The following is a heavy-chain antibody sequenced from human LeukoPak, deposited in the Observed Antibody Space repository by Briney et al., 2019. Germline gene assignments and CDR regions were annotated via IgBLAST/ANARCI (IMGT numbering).Heavy chain of an antibody. CDR3: ARGGGGGRSPASY. CDR2: IYYSEST. J-gene: IGHJ4*02. CDR1: GGSISSYY. V-gene: IGHV4-59*01. Sequence: PSETLSLTCTVSGGSISSYYWSWIRQPPGQGLEWIGYIYYSESTNYNPSLKSRVAISVDTSKNQFSLKLSSVTAADTAVYYCARGGGGGRSPASYWGQGTLVTVSS. D-gene: IGHD3-16*01.